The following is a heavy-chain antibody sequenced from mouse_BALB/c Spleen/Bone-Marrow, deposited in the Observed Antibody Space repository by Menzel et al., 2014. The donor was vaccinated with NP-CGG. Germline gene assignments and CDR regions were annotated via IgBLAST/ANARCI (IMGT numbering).Heavy chain of an antibody. CDR2: ISSDSGAI. V-gene: IGHV5-17*02. J-gene: IGHJ2*01. CDR1: GFTFSSFG. CDR3: TRGGNWEDFDY. Sequence: DVKLVESGGGLVQPGGSRKLSCAASGFTFSSFGMRWVRQAPEKGLEWIAYISSDSGAIFYADTVKGRFTISRDNPKNTLFLQMTSLRSEDTAIYFCTRGGNWEDFDYWGQGTTLTVSS. D-gene: IGHD4-1*01.